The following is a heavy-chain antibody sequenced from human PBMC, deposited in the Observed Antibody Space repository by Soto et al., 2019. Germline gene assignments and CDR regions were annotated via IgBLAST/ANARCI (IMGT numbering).Heavy chain of an antibody. D-gene: IGHD6-19*01. V-gene: IGHV3-23*05. CDR1: GFTFAHYA. J-gene: IGHJ4*02. Sequence: GGSLRLSCAASGFTFAHYAMMWARQAPGRGLEWVSTIDGPTTNTHYIDSVKGRFFISRDNAINTVYLQMNGLRAEDTAAYYCVTWLSAHFDYWGRGTLVTVSS. CDR2: IDGPTTNT. CDR3: VTWLSAHFDY.